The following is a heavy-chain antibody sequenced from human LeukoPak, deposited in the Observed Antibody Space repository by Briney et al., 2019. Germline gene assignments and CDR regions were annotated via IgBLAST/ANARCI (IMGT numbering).Heavy chain of an antibody. D-gene: IGHD3-3*01. CDR1: GFTFSSYW. V-gene: IGHV3-7*01. J-gene: IGHJ4*02. Sequence: PGGSLRLSCAASGFTFSSYWMSWVRQAPGKGLEWVANIKQDGSEKYYVDSVKGRFTISRDNAKNSLYLQMNSLRAEDTAVYYCARSLTYYDFWSGYYAYYFDYWGRGTLVTVSS. CDR3: ARSLTYYDFWSGYYAYYFDY. CDR2: IKQDGSEK.